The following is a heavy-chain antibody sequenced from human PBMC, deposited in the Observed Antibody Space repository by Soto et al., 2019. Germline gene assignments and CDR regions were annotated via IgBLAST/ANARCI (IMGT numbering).Heavy chain of an antibody. CDR2: ISAYNGNT. D-gene: IGHD6-13*01. Sequence: ASVKVSCKASGYTFTSYGISWVRQAPGQGLEWMGWISAYNGNTNYAQKLQGRVTMTTDTSTSTAYMELRSLRSDDTAVYYCARMADSSSWASNFDYWGQGTLVTVSS. J-gene: IGHJ4*02. CDR3: ARMADSSSWASNFDY. V-gene: IGHV1-18*01. CDR1: GYTFTSYG.